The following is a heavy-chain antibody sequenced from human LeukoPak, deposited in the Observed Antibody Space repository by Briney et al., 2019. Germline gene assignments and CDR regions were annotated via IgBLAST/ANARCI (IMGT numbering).Heavy chain of an antibody. V-gene: IGHV3-48*02. D-gene: IGHD5-18*01. J-gene: IGHJ4*02. CDR3: AREPASTASFDY. CDR2: ITSSSTTI. CDR1: GFAFNTYS. Sequence: PGGSLRLSCAASGFAFNTYSMNWVRQAPGKGLEWVSSITSSSTTIYYADPVKGRFTISRDNAKNSLYLQMNSLRDEDTAVYYCAREPASTASFDYWGQGTLVTVSS.